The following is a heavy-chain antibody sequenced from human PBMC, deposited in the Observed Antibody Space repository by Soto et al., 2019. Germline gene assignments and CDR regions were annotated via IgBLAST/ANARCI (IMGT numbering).Heavy chain of an antibody. V-gene: IGHV4-61*01. CDR3: ARDRRDGYNSFDY. CDR2: IYYSGST. Sequence: SETLSLTCTVSGGSVSSGSYYWSWIRQPPGKGLEWIGYIYYSGSTNYNPSLKSRVTISVDTSKNQFSLKLSSVTAADTAVYYCARDRRDGYNSFDYWGQGTLVTVSS. J-gene: IGHJ4*02. D-gene: IGHD5-12*01. CDR1: GGSVSSGSYY.